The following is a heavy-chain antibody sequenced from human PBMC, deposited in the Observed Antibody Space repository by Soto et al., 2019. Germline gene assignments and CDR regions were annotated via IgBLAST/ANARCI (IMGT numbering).Heavy chain of an antibody. Sequence: GGSLRLSCVASGFTFSDHYMTWIRQAPGKGLEWLSYISTSSSYTNYADSVKGRFTISRDNTMNSLYLQMNSLRAEDTAVYYCARLRLTGYFDYWGQGTLVTVS. J-gene: IGHJ4*02. V-gene: IGHV3-11*03. CDR3: ARLRLTGYFDY. CDR1: GFTFSDHY. CDR2: ISTSSSYT.